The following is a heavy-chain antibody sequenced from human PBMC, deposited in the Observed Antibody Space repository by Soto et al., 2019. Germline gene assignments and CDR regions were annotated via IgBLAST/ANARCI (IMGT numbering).Heavy chain of an antibody. CDR2: FYWNDDK. D-gene: IGHD2-21*02. V-gene: IGHV2-5*01. Sequence: QITLTESGPTLVTPTQTLTLTCSFSGFSLTTSGVAVGWFRQPPGKAPEWLALFYWNDDKRYSPYLRSRLTVTGGSSKNQVVLTLANVDPVDSGTYYCAHRPTSTDDFYFDYWGQGTLVTVSS. CDR1: GFSLTTSGVA. CDR3: AHRPTSTDDFYFDY. J-gene: IGHJ4*02.